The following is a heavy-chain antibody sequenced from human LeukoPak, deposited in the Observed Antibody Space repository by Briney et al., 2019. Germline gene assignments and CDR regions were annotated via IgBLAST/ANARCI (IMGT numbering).Heavy chain of an antibody. CDR3: ARSGGTYDYVWGSLNWFDP. J-gene: IGHJ5*02. CDR1: GGSVSSSNW. V-gene: IGHV4-4*02. CDR2: IYHSGST. D-gene: IGHD3-16*01. Sequence: SETLSLTCAVSGGSVSSSNWWSWVRQPPGKGLEWIGEIYHSGSTNYNPSLRSRVTISVDESKNQFFLKLSSVTAADTAVYYCARSGGTYDYVWGSLNWFDPWGQGTLVTVSS.